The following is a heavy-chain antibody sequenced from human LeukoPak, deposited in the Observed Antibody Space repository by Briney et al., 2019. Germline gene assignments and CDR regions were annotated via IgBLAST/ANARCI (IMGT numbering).Heavy chain of an antibody. D-gene: IGHD3-22*01. CDR1: GFTLSSYS. CDR2: ISISSSYI. V-gene: IGHV3-21*01. Sequence: GGSLRLSCAASGFTLSSYSMNWVRQAPGEGREWVSSISISSSYIYYADSVKGRVTISRDNAQNSLYLQMNSLRAEDTAVYYCARDVYDSRGYYLWGQGTLVTVSS. CDR3: ARDVYDSRGYYL. J-gene: IGHJ4*02.